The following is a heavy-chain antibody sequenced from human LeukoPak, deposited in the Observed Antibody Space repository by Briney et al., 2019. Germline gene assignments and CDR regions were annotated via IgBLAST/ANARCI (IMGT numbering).Heavy chain of an antibody. CDR3: ARDSVVPAAIYYYYYYMDV. Sequence: SQTLSLTCTVSGGSISSGSYYWSWIRQPAGKGLEWIGRIYTSGSANYNPSLKSRVTISVDTSKNQFSLKLSSVTAADTAVYVCARDSVVPAAIYYYYYYMDVWGKGTTVTVSS. J-gene: IGHJ6*03. V-gene: IGHV4-61*02. CDR2: IYTSGSA. CDR1: GGSISSGSYY. D-gene: IGHD2-2*01.